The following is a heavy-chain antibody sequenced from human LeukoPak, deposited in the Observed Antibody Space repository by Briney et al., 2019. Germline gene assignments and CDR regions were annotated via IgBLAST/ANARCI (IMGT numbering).Heavy chain of an antibody. CDR1: GGSISSGSYY. J-gene: IGHJ6*03. CDR2: IYTSGST. Sequence: SETLSLTCTASGGSISSGSYYWSWIRQPAGKGLEWIGRIYTSGSTNYHPSLKSRITISVDTSKNQFSLKLSSVTAADTAVYYCAREGYSYGYYYYYMDVWGKGTTVTISS. D-gene: IGHD5-18*01. CDR3: AREGYSYGYYYYYMDV. V-gene: IGHV4-61*02.